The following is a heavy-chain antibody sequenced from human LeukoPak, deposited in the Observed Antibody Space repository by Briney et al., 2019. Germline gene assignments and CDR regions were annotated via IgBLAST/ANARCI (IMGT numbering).Heavy chain of an antibody. CDR3: ARDSWPEVVRFDY. CDR2: IYHGGST. V-gene: IGHV4-38-2*02. D-gene: IGHD1-14*01. Sequence: SETLSLTCTVSGYSISSGYYWGWIRQPPGKGLEWIGSIYHGGSTYYNPSPKSRVTISVDTSKNQFSLKLSSVTAADTAVYFCARDSWPEVVRFDYWGQGTLVTVSS. CDR1: GYSISSGYY. J-gene: IGHJ4*02.